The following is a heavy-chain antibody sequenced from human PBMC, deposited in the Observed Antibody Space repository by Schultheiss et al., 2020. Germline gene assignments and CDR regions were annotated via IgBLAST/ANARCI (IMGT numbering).Heavy chain of an antibody. J-gene: IGHJ6*02. CDR3: AKGSRVNYYYYYGMDV. D-gene: IGHD3-3*01. Sequence: GVSLRLSCAASGFTVSSNYMSWVRQAPGKGLEWVSGISWNSGSIGYADSVKGRFTISRHNSQNTLYLQMNSLRAEDTAVYYCAKGSRVNYYYYYGMDVWGQGTTVTVSS. CDR1: GFTVSSNY. V-gene: IGHV3-53*01. CDR2: ISWNSGSI.